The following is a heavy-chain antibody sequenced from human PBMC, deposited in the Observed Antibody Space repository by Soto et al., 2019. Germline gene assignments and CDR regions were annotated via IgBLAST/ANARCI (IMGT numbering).Heavy chain of an antibody. D-gene: IGHD2-15*01. CDR3: ARGSCSGGSCYWCAP. J-gene: IGHJ5*02. Sequence: QVQLVQSGAEVKKPGASVKVSCKASGYTFTSYYMHWVRQAPGQGLEWMGIINPSGGSTCYGQKSQGRVTMTRDTSTSTGYMELSSLRSKDTAVDYCARGSCSGGSCYWCAPWGQGTLETVSS. CDR2: INPSGGST. V-gene: IGHV1-46*01. CDR1: GYTFTSYY.